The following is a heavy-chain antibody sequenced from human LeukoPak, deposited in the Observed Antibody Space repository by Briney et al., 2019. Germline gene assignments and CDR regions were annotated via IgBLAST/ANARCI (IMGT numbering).Heavy chain of an antibody. Sequence: PSETLSLTCTVSGGSIDSYYWSWIRQPPGKGLEWIGYIYYTGSTEYHPSLKSRVAISLDTSKNQFSLKLTSVTAADTAVYYCARVYQSAEYYFDYWGQGNLVSVSS. CDR2: IYYTGST. D-gene: IGHD2-2*01. CDR3: ARVYQSAEYYFDY. V-gene: IGHV4-59*01. CDR1: GGSIDSYY. J-gene: IGHJ4*02.